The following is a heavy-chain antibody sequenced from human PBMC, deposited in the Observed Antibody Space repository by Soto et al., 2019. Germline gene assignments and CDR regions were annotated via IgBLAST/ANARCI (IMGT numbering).Heavy chain of an antibody. CDR1: GFTFSSYG. J-gene: IGHJ4*02. Sequence: GGSLRLSCAASGFTFSSYGMHWVRQAPGKGLEWVAVISYDGSNKYYADSVKGRFTISRDNSKNTPYLQMNSLRAEDTAVYYCAKDRLLSSSAFYYWGQGTLVTVSS. D-gene: IGHD6-19*01. V-gene: IGHV3-30*18. CDR3: AKDRLLSSSAFYY. CDR2: ISYDGSNK.